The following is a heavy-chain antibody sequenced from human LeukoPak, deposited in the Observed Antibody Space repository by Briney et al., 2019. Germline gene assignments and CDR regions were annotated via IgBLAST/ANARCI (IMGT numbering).Heavy chain of an antibody. J-gene: IGHJ6*03. V-gene: IGHV3-30*18. CDR1: GFTFSSCG. D-gene: IGHD3-16*01. Sequence: PGGSLRLSCTASGFTFSSCGMHWVRQAPGKGLEWVAVISYDGSNKYYADSVKGRFTISRDNSKNTLYLQMNSLRAEDTAVYYCAKTPRGTDYYYYYYYMDVWGKGTTVTISS. CDR2: ISYDGSNK. CDR3: AKTPRGTDYYYYYYYMDV.